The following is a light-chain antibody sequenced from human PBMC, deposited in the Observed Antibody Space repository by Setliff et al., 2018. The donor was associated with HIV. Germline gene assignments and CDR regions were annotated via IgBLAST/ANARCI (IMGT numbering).Light chain of an antibody. CDR2: GNT. CDR3: QSYDSSLSGSWV. CDR1: SSSIGADYA. J-gene: IGLJ1*01. V-gene: IGLV1-40*01. Sequence: QSVLTPPPSVSGAPGPRVTISCTGSSSSIGADYAVHWYKQLPGTAPKLLIYGNTKRPSGVPDRFSGSKSGTSASLAITGLQPEDEAHYYCQSYDSSLSGSWVFGTGTKVTVL.